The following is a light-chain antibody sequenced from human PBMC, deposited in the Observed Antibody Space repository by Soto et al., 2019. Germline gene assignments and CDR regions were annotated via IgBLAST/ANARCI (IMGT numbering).Light chain of an antibody. CDR1: QDIDKY. Sequence: DTQMTQSPSSLSAYVGDRVTITCQASQDIDKYLNWYQQKQGKXHKXLIDDVSNLETGVPSRFSGSGSGTHFTFTIASLQPEDTEIYYCQQYYDLPITFGQGTRLEIK. CDR2: DVS. V-gene: IGKV1-33*01. CDR3: QQYYDLPIT. J-gene: IGKJ5*01.